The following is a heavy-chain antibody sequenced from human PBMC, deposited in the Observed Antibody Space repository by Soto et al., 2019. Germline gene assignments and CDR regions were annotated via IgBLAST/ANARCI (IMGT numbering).Heavy chain of an antibody. CDR3: AREVSSGWLHPDY. D-gene: IGHD6-19*01. J-gene: IGHJ4*02. Sequence: GGSLRLSCAASGFTFSSYWTSWVRQAPGKGLEWVANIKQDGSEKYYVDSVKGRFTISRDNAKNSLYLQMNSLRAEDTAVYYCAREVSSGWLHPDYWGQGTLVTVSS. V-gene: IGHV3-7*01. CDR2: IKQDGSEK. CDR1: GFTFSSYW.